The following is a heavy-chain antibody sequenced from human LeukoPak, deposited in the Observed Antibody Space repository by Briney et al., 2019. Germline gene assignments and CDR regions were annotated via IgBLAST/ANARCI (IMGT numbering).Heavy chain of an antibody. V-gene: IGHV3-48*04. CDR1: GSTFSSYS. D-gene: IGHD5-18*01. CDR2: ISSSSSTI. J-gene: IGHJ4*02. Sequence: GGSLRLSCAASGSTFSSYSMNWVRQAPGKGLEWVSYISSSSSTIYYADSVKGRFTISRDNAKNSLYLQMNSLRAEDTAVYYCARGDTALDYWGQGTLVTVSS. CDR3: ARGDTALDY.